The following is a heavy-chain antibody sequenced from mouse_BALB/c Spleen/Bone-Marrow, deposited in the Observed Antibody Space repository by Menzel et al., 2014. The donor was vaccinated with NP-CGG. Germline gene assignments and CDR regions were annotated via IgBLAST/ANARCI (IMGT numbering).Heavy chain of an antibody. CDR2: INPSNGGT. Sequence: QVQLQQSGAELVKPGASVKLSCKASGYTFTSYYMYWVKQRPGQGLEWIGAINPSNGGTNFNEKFKSKTTLTVDKSSSTAYMQLSSLTSEDSAVYYCTRSNGNWFAYWGQGTLVTGSA. J-gene: IGHJ3*01. CDR3: TRSNGNWFAY. D-gene: IGHD2-1*01. V-gene: IGHV1S81*02. CDR1: GYTFTSYY.